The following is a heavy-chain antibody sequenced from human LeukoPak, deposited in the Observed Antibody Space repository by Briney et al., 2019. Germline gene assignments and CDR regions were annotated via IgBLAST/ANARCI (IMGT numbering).Heavy chain of an antibody. D-gene: IGHD4-17*01. CDR2: ITASGTI. J-gene: IGHJ4*02. CDR3: ARDLGGEGGY. V-gene: IGHV3-48*03. CDR1: GFTFSNYE. Sequence: GGSLRLSCAASGFTFSNYEMHWVRQAPGKGLEWVSYITASGTIFYADSVKGRFTIPRDNVKNSLSLQMNSLRGEDAAIYYCARDLGGEGGYWGRGTLVTVSS.